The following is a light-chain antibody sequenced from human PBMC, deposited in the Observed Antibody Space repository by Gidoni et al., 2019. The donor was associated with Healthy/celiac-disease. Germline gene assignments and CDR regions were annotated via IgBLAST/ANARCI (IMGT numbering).Light chain of an antibody. CDR2: DDS. J-gene: IGLJ2*01. CDR1: NIGSKS. CDR3: QVWDSSSDHVV. Sequence: YVLNQPPRVSVAPGQTARITCGGNNIGSKSVHWYQQKPGQAPFLVVYDDSDRPSGIPERFSGSNSVNTATLTISRVEAGDEADYYCQVWDSSSDHVVFGGGTKLTVL. V-gene: IGLV3-21*02.